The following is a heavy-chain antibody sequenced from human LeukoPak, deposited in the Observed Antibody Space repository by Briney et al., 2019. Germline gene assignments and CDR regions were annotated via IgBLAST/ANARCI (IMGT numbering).Heavy chain of an antibody. CDR1: GGTFSNYA. CDR2: IIPIFGTA. Sequence: SVKVSCKASGGTFSNYAISWVRQAPGQGLEWMGGIIPIFGTANYAQKFQGRVTITADESTSTAYMELSSLRSEDTAVYYCASSGVVRGVRGFDPWGQGTLVTVSS. J-gene: IGHJ5*02. V-gene: IGHV1-69*13. D-gene: IGHD3-10*01. CDR3: ASSGVVRGVRGFDP.